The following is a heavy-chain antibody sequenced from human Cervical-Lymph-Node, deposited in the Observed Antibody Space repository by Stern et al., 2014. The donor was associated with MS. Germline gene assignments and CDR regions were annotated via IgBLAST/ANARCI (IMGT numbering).Heavy chain of an antibody. V-gene: IGHV1-46*01. CDR2: INPSGGST. CDR1: GYTFTSYY. Sequence: QVQLGQSGAEVKKPGASVKVSCKASGYTFTSYYMHWVRQAPGQGLEWMGIINPSGGSTSYAQKFQGRVTMTRDTSTSPVYMELSSLRSEDTAVYYCARAYSGSSYGGGYYFDYWGQGTLVTVSS. J-gene: IGHJ4*02. CDR3: ARAYSGSSYGGGYYFDY. D-gene: IGHD1-26*01.